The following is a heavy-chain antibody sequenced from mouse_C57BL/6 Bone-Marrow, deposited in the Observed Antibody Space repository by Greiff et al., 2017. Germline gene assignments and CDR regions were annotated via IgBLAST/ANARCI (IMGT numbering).Heavy chain of an antibody. CDR3: ASSLTTVPPMDY. CDR2: ISSGGSYT. D-gene: IGHD1-1*01. CDR1: GFTFSSYG. V-gene: IGHV5-6*01. J-gene: IGHJ4*01. Sequence: DVQLQESGGDLVKPGGSLKLSCAASGFTFSSYGMSWVRQTPDKRLEWVATISSGGSYTYYPDSVKGRFTISRDNAKNTLYLQMSSLKSEDTAMYYCASSLTTVPPMDYWGQGTSVTVSS.